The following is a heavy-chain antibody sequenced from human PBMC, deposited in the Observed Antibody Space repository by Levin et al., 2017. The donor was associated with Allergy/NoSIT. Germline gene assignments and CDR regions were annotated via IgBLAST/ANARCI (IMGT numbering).Heavy chain of an antibody. J-gene: IGHJ5*02. CDR2: IYYSGST. Sequence: SQTLSLTCTVSGGSISSSSYYWGWIRQPPGKGLEWIGSIYYSGSTYYNPSLKSRVTISVDTSKNQFSLKLSSVTAADTAVYYCARHERRCDDFWSGYSPCGWFDPWGQGTLVTVSS. CDR1: GGSISSSSYY. V-gene: IGHV4-39*01. D-gene: IGHD3-3*01. CDR3: ARHERRCDDFWSGYSPCGWFDP.